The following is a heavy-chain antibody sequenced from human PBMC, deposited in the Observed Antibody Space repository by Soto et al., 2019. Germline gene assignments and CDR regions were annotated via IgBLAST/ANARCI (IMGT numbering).Heavy chain of an antibody. Sequence: GASVKVSCKASGGTFSSYAISWVRQAPGQGLEWMGGIIPIFGTANYAQKFQGRVTITADESTSTAYMELSSLRSEDTAVYYCARGPRCSSTSCLNFDYWGQGTLVTVSS. CDR3: ARGPRCSSTSCLNFDY. CDR1: GGTFSSYA. J-gene: IGHJ4*02. D-gene: IGHD2-2*01. V-gene: IGHV1-69*13. CDR2: IIPIFGTA.